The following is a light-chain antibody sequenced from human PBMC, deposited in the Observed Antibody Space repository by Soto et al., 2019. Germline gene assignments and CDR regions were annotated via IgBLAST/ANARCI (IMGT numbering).Light chain of an antibody. CDR1: SSDVGAYNY. CDR2: DVS. V-gene: IGLV2-14*01. CDR3: SSYTTVSTYV. J-gene: IGLJ1*01. Sequence: QSALTQPASVSGYPGQSITISCTGASSDVGAYNYVAWCQQHPGKGPKLLIYDVSNRPSGFSSRFSGSKSGNTASLTISGLRADDEADYFCSSYTTVSTYVFGTGTKVTVL.